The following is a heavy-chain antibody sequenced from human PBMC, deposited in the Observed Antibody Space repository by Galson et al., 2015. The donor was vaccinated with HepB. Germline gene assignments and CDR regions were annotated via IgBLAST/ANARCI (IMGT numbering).Heavy chain of an antibody. J-gene: IGHJ4*02. CDR1: GFNVNINY. V-gene: IGHV3-66*02. D-gene: IGHD6-13*01. Sequence: SLRLSCAASGFNVNINYMVWVRQAPGKGLEWVSVIYSSGSTYYAASVKGRFTISRDDSRNTLYLQMDSLKPEDTAVYYCTVGFSSSTNYWGQGAQVTVSS. CDR3: TVGFSSSTNY. CDR2: IYSSGST.